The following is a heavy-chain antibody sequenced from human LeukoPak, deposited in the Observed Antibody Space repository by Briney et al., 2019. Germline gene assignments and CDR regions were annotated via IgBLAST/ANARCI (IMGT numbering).Heavy chain of an antibody. Sequence: GESLKISCKGSGYSFTSYWIGWLRQMPGKGLEWMGFIFLGASDTRYSPSFQGQVTISADKSISTAYLQWSSLKASDTAMYYCARLRYSSSWPPYGMDVWGQGTTVTVSS. CDR3: ARLRYSSSWPPYGMDV. CDR1: GYSFTSYW. J-gene: IGHJ6*02. CDR2: IFLGASDT. D-gene: IGHD6-13*01. V-gene: IGHV5-51*01.